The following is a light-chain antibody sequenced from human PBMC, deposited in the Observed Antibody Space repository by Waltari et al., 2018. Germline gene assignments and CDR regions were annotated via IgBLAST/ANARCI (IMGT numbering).Light chain of an antibody. Sequence: QSALTQPPSASGSPGQSVTISCTGTSSDVGGYNYVSWYQQHPGKAPKPRIYEVSKRPSGVPDRFSGSKAGNTASLTVSGLQAEDEADYYCSSYAGSNKEVFGGGTKLTVL. CDR1: SSDVGGYNY. V-gene: IGLV2-8*01. J-gene: IGLJ2*01. CDR2: EVS. CDR3: SSYAGSNKEV.